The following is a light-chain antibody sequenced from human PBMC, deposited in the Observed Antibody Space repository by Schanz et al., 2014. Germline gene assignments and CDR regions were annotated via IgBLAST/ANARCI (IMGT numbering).Light chain of an antibody. CDR3: HQYGISPFT. Sequence: ENVVTQSPGTLSLSPGERATLSCRASQSVRSSYLAWYQQKPGQAPRLLIYGASSRATGIPDRFSGSGSGTDFTLTISRLEPEDLAVYYCHQYGISPFTFGPGTKVDIK. CDR2: GAS. CDR1: QSVRSSY. J-gene: IGKJ3*01. V-gene: IGKV3-20*01.